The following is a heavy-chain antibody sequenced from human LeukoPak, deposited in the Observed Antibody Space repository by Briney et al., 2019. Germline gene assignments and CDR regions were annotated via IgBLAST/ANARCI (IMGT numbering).Heavy chain of an antibody. Sequence: GGSLRLSCGASGFSFTTYWMGWVRQAPGKGLEWVANIKQDGTEKYYVDSVKGRFTISRDNAKNSLYLQMISLRAEDTAVYYCAELGITMIGGVWGKGTTVTISS. D-gene: IGHD3-10*02. CDR2: IKQDGTEK. V-gene: IGHV3-7*01. CDR1: GFSFTTYW. J-gene: IGHJ6*04. CDR3: AELGITMIGGV.